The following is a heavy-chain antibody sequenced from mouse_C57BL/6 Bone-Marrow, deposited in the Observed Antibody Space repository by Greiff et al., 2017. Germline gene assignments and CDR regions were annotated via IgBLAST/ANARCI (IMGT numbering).Heavy chain of an antibody. J-gene: IGHJ3*01. CDR1: GYTFTSYW. Sequence: QVQLQQSGAELVKPGASVKMSCKASGYTFTSYWLTWVKQRPGQGLEWIGDIYPGSGSTNYNEKFKSKATLTVDTSSSTAYMHLSSLTSEDSAVYYCARYNFAWFAYWGQVTLVTVSA. CDR2: IYPGSGST. CDR3: ARYNFAWFAY. V-gene: IGHV1-55*01. D-gene: IGHD1-3*01.